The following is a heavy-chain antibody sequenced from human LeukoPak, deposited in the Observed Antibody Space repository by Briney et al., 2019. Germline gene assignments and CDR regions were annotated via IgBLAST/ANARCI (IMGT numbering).Heavy chain of an antibody. D-gene: IGHD3-10*01. J-gene: IGHJ4*02. CDR3: ARGPLLLWFGDLDFDY. CDR1: GYTFTSYD. CDR2: MNPNSGNT. Sequence: ASVKVSCKASGYTFTSYDINWVRQATGQGLEWMGWMNPNSGNTGYAQKFQGRVTMTRNTSISTAYMELSSLRSGDTAVYYCARGPLLLWFGDLDFDYWGQGTLVTVSS. V-gene: IGHV1-8*01.